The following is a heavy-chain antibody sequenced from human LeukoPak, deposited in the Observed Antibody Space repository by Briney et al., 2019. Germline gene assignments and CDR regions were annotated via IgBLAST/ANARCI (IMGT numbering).Heavy chain of an antibody. D-gene: IGHD3-9*01. CDR1: GFTFSSYG. CDR2: IRYDGSNK. Sequence: PGGSLRLSCAASGFTFSSYGMHWVRQAPGKGLEWVAFIRYDGSNKYYADSVKGRFTISRDNSKNTLYLQMNSLRAEDTAVYYCARGDYDILTGLNYWGQGTLVTVSS. J-gene: IGHJ4*02. V-gene: IGHV3-30*02. CDR3: ARGDYDILTGLNY.